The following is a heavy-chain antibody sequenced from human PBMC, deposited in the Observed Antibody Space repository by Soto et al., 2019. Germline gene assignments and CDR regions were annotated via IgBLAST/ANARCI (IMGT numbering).Heavy chain of an antibody. Sequence: HPGGSLRLSSASSGFTFSSYAMSWVRQAPGQGLEWVANMSRIGGSNYYAGSVKGRFTISRDNSKNTLYLQMHRLRAEDTAVYYCAKDDRGWYPPRRFDYWGQGTLVTVSS. CDR1: GFTFSSYA. CDR3: AKDDRGWYPPRRFDY. V-gene: IGHV3-23*01. J-gene: IGHJ4*02. D-gene: IGHD6-19*01. CDR2: MSRIGGSN.